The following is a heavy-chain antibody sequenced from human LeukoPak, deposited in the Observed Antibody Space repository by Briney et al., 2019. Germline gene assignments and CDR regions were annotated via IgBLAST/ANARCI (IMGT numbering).Heavy chain of an antibody. D-gene: IGHD4-23*01. Sequence: SETLSLTCTVSGGSISSSSYYWGWIRQPPGKGLEWIGSIYYSGSTYYNPSLKSRVTISVDTSKNQFSLKLSSVTAADTAVYYCARSVVFPNWFDPWGQGTLVTASS. J-gene: IGHJ5*02. V-gene: IGHV4-39*07. CDR1: GGSISSSSYY. CDR2: IYYSGST. CDR3: ARSVVFPNWFDP.